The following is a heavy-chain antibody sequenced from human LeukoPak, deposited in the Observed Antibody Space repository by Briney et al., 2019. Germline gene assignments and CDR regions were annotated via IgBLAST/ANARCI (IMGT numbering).Heavy chain of an antibody. J-gene: IGHJ4*02. V-gene: IGHV3-30*04. CDR2: ISYDGSYK. D-gene: IGHD1-26*01. Sequence: GGSLRLSCAASGFTFSSYAMHWVRQAPGKGLEWVAVISYDGSYKDYADSVKGRFTISRDNAKNSLYLQMNSLRAEDTAVYYCARAYGSGSYYFDYWGQGTLVTVSS. CDR3: ARAYGSGSYYFDY. CDR1: GFTFSSYA.